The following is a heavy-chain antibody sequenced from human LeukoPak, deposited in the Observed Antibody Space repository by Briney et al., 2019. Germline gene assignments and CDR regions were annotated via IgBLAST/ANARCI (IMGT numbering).Heavy chain of an antibody. CDR2: INPNSGGT. V-gene: IGHV1-2*02. CDR3: ARSSGRSPNRDYMDV. J-gene: IGHJ6*03. D-gene: IGHD1-14*01. CDR1: GYTFTGYY. Sequence: ATVKVSCKASGYTFTGYYMHWVRQAPGQGLEWMGWINPNSGGTNYAQKFQGRVTMTRDTSISTAYMELSRLRSDDTAVYYCARSSGRSPNRDYMDVWGKGTTVTISS.